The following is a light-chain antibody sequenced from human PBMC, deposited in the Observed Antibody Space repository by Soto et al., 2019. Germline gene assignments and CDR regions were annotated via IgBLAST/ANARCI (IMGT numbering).Light chain of an antibody. V-gene: IGLV1-51*02. CDR2: ENN. J-gene: IGLJ2*01. CDR3: GTWDSGLSVV. CDR1: SSNIGNNY. Sequence: QSALTQPPSVSAAPGQKVTISCSGSSSNIGNNYVSWYQQLPGTAPKLLIYENNKRPSGIPDRFSGSKSGTSATLGITGLQTGDEADYYCGTWDSGLSVVFGEGTKVTVL.